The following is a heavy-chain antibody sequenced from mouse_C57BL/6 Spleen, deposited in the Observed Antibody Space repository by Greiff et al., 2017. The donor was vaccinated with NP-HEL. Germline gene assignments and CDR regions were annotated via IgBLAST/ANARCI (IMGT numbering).Heavy chain of an antibody. CDR1: GYPFTSYW. V-gene: IGHV1-55*01. CDR2: IYPGSGST. Sequence: QVQLQQPGAELVKPGASVKMSCKASGYPFTSYWITWVKQRPGQGLEWIGDIYPGSGSTNYNEKFKSKATLTVDTSSSTAYMQLSSLTSEDSAVYYCARGMVTTGGNYAMDYWGQGTSVTVSS. CDR3: ARGMVTTGGNYAMDY. D-gene: IGHD2-2*01. J-gene: IGHJ4*01.